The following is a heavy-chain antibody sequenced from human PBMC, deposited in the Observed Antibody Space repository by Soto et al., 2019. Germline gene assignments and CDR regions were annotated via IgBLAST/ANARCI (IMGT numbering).Heavy chain of an antibody. CDR1: GFTFSSYA. V-gene: IGHV3-23*01. CDR2: INGLGTIT. Sequence: GGSLRLSCAASGFTFSSYAMSWVRQAPGKGLEWVSAINGLGTITHYADSVKGRFTISRDNSKNTLYLQMNSLRAEDTALYYCAKDSWTSSSKNYFDYWGQGTLVTVSS. CDR3: AKDSWTSSSKNYFDY. D-gene: IGHD6-6*01. J-gene: IGHJ4*02.